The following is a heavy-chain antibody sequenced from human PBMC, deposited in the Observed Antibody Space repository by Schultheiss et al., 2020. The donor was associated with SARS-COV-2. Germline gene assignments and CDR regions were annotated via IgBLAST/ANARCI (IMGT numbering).Heavy chain of an antibody. V-gene: IGHV3-30*04. J-gene: IGHJ3*02. CDR1: GFTFSSYA. CDR3: AKDIWPHHDAFDI. Sequence: GESLKISCAASGFTFSSYAMHWVRQAPGKGLEWVSIISYDGSDKYYAESVKGRFTISRDNSKNTMYLQMNSLRAEDTALYYCAKDIWPHHDAFDIWGQGTMVTVSS. CDR2: ISYDGSDK.